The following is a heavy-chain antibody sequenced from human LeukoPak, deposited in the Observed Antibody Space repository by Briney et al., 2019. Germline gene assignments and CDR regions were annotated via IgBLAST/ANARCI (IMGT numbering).Heavy chain of an antibody. V-gene: IGHV4-59*12. D-gene: IGHD3-10*01. Sequence: SETLSLTCTVSGDSIRSYYWSWIRQPPGKGLEWIGYIYHSGSTYYNPSLKSRVTISVDRSKNQFSLKLSSVTAADTAVYYCAREVVRAYNWFDPWGQGTLVTVSS. J-gene: IGHJ5*02. CDR1: GDSIRSYY. CDR2: IYHSGST. CDR3: AREVVRAYNWFDP.